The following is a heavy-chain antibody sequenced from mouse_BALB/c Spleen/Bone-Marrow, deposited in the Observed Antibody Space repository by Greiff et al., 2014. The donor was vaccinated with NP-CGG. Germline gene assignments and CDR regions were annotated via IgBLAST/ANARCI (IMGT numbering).Heavy chain of an antibody. CDR1: GYTFTDYA. CDR3: ARDLLRSYFDY. CDR2: ISTYNGNT. Sequence: VKLMESGPEVVRPGVSVKIPCKGSGYTFTDYAMHWVKQSHAKSLEWIGLISTYNGNTNYNQKFKGKATMTVDKSSSTAYMELARLTSEDSAIYYCARDLLRSYFDYWGQGTTLTVSS. D-gene: IGHD1-1*01. V-gene: IGHV1-67*01. J-gene: IGHJ2*01.